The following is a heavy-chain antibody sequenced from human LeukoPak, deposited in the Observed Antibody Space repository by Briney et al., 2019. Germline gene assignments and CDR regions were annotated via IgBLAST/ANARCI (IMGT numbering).Heavy chain of an antibody. CDR1: GGTFSSYA. V-gene: IGHV1-69*01. D-gene: IGHD4-17*01. J-gene: IGHJ5*02. CDR3: ARDEGAVRVTTNWFDP. CDR2: IIPIFGTA. Sequence: AASVKVSCKASGGTFSSYAISWVRQASGQGLEWMGGIIPIFGTANYAQKFQGRVTITADESTSTAYMELSSLRSEDTAVYYCARDEGAVRVTTNWFDPWGQGTLVTVSS.